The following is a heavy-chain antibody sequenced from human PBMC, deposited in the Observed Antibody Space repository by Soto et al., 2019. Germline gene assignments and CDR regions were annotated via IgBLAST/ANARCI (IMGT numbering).Heavy chain of an antibody. V-gene: IGHV3-9*01. CDR1: GFTFDDYA. CDR2: ISWNSGSI. CDR3: AKGPCSSTSCYFDGYYYMDV. Sequence: GGSLRLSCAASGFTFDDYAMHWVRQAPGKGLEWVSGISWNSGSIGYADSVKGRFTISRDNAKNSLYLQMNSLRAEDTALYYCAKGPCSSTSCYFDGYYYMDVWGKGTTDTVSS. D-gene: IGHD2-2*01. J-gene: IGHJ6*03.